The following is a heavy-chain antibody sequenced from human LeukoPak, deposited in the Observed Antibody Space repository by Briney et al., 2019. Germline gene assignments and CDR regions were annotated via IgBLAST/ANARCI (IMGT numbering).Heavy chain of an antibody. Sequence: PGGSLRLSCAASGFTFSSYEMNWVRQAPGKGLEWVSYISSSSSTIYYADSVKGRFTISRDNAKNSLYLQMNSLRAEDTAVYYCARGKYSGSYYSGLDYWGQGTLVTVSS. CDR2: ISSSSSTI. CDR1: GFTFSSYE. CDR3: ARGKYSGSYYSGLDY. J-gene: IGHJ4*02. D-gene: IGHD1-26*01. V-gene: IGHV3-48*01.